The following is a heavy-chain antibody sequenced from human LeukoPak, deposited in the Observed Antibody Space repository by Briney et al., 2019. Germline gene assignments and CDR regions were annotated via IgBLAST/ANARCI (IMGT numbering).Heavy chain of an antibody. CDR2: ISSTGGTT. V-gene: IGHV3-23*01. CDR3: AKNGDRGACCTGGTCYPYFYYYMDV. Sequence: GGSLRLSCAASGFTFSSYEMNWVRQAPGKGLEWVSSISSTGGTTYYADSVKGRFTISRDNSKNTLYLQMNSLRAEDTAIYYCAKNGDRGACCTGGTCYPYFYYYMDVWGKGTTVTI. J-gene: IGHJ6*03. D-gene: IGHD2-15*01. CDR1: GFTFSSYE.